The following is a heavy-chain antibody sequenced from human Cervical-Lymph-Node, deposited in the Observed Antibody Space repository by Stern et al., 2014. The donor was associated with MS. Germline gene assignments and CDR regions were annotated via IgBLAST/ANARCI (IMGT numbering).Heavy chain of an antibody. CDR1: GGTFSSLA. J-gene: IGHJ3*02. CDR3: ARDRRDSHTYAFDN. CDR2: IIPIFGSA. D-gene: IGHD5-24*01. Sequence: VQLVESGAEVKKPGSSVRVSCKASGGTFSSLAISWVRQASGQGLEWMGGIIPIFGSANYAQKFQHRVTITADASTRTVYMELTSLTSEDTALYFCARDRRDSHTYAFDNWGQGTLVTVSS. V-gene: IGHV1-69*01.